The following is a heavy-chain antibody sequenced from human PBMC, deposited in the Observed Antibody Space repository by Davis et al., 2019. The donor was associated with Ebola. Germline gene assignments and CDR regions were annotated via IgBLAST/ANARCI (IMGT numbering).Heavy chain of an antibody. D-gene: IGHD1-1*01. Sequence: GESLKISCAASGFTFTSYAMSWVRQAPGKGLEWVSGISGSGGSTYYADSVKGRLTISRDNSKNTLYLQMDSLRADDTAVYYCAEDRQLNYWGQGTLVTVSS. CDR3: AEDRQLNY. J-gene: IGHJ1*01. V-gene: IGHV3-23*01. CDR2: ISGSGGST. CDR1: GFTFTSYA.